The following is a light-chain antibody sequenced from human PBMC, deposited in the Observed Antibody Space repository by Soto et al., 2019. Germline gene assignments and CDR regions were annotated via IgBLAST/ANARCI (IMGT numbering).Light chain of an antibody. V-gene: IGLV2-14*01. J-gene: IGLJ1*01. CDR2: EVS. Sequence: QSVLTQPASVSGSPGQSITISCIGTISDVGGYNYVSWYQQHPGKAPKLMIYEVSNRPSGVSNRFSGSKSGNTASLTISGLQAEDEADYYCSSYTSSTSYVFGTGTKVTVL. CDR1: ISDVGGYNY. CDR3: SSYTSSTSYV.